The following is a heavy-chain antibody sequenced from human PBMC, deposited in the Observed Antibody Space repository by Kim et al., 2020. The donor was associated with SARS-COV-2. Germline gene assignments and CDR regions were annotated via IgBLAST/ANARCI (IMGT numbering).Heavy chain of an antibody. J-gene: IGHJ3*02. Sequence: GGSLRLSCAASGFTVSSNYMSWVRQAPGKGLEWVSVIYSGNNTYYADSVKGRFTISRHNSKNTLYLQMDSLRADDTAVYYCARASRLAARPNGAFDIWGQGTMVTVSS. D-gene: IGHD6-6*01. CDR3: ARASRLAARPNGAFDI. CDR1: GFTVSSNY. CDR2: IYSGNNT. V-gene: IGHV3-53*01.